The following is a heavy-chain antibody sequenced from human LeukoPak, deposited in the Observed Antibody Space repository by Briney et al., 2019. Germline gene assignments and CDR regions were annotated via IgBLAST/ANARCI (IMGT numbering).Heavy chain of an antibody. CDR2: INHSGST. CDR3: ARVGMLDTAMPIYYSDY. D-gene: IGHD5-18*01. CDR1: GGSISSYY. V-gene: IGHV4-34*01. J-gene: IGHJ4*02. Sequence: SETLSLTCTVSGGSISSYYWSWIRQPPGKGLEWIGEINHSGSTNYNPSLKSRVTISVDTSKNQFSLKLSSVTAADTAVYYCARVGMLDTAMPIYYSDYWGQGTLVTVSS.